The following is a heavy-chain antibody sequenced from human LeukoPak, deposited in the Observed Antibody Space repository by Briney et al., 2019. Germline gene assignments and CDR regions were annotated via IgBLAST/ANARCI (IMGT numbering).Heavy chain of an antibody. V-gene: IGHV4-59*01. CDR3: ARGRYQLDY. CDR2: VYYSGNT. J-gene: IGHJ4*02. Sequence: TTSETLSLTCTVSGASIGSFYWSWIRQPPGKGLEWIGFVYYSGNTNYNPSLKSRVTISLDTSKNQFSLKLRSVTTADTAVYYCARGRYQLDYWGQGTLVTVSS. CDR1: GASIGSFY. D-gene: IGHD2-2*01.